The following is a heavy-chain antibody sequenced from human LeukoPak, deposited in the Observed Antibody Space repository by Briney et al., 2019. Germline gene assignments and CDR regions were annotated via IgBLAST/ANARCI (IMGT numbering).Heavy chain of an antibody. CDR3: ARDKDYYGSGSYYHYYYYMDV. V-gene: IGHV1-2*02. Sequence: ASVKVSCKVSGYTLTELSMHWVRQAPGQGLEWMGWINPNSGGTNYAQKFQGRVTMTRDTSISTAYMELSRLRSDDTAVYYCARDKDYYGSGSYYHYYYYMDVWGKGTTVTVSS. CDR1: GYTLTELS. CDR2: INPNSGGT. J-gene: IGHJ6*03. D-gene: IGHD3-10*01.